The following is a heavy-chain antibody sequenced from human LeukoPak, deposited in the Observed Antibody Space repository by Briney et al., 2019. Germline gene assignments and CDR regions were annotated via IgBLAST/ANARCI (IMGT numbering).Heavy chain of an antibody. D-gene: IGHD6-13*01. CDR3: ARGGGSSWTQRGYFQY. Sequence: ASVKVSCKASGYTFTSYNINWVRQATGQGLEWMGWMNPNSGNTGYAQKFQGRVSMTRDTSTSTAYMELSSLTSEDTAVYYCARGGGSSWTQRGYFQYWGQGTLVTVSS. CDR1: GYTFTSYN. J-gene: IGHJ1*01. CDR2: MNPNSGNT. V-gene: IGHV1-8*02.